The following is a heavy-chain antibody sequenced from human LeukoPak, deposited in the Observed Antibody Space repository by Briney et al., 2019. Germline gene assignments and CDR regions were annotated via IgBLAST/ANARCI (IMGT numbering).Heavy chain of an antibody. J-gene: IGHJ4*02. Sequence: GGSLRLSCAASGFTFSSYSMNWVRQAPGKGLEWVSYISSSSTIYYADSVKGRFTISRDNAKNSLYLQMNSLRAEDTAVYYCARDQSEMATHWSQGTLVTVSS. CDR1: GFTFSSYS. D-gene: IGHD5-24*01. CDR3: ARDQSEMATH. V-gene: IGHV3-48*01. CDR2: ISSSSTI.